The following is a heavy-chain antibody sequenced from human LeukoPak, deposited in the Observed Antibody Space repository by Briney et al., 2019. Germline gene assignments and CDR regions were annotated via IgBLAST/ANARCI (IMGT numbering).Heavy chain of an antibody. CDR1: GHTFTSYG. D-gene: IGHD3-10*01. Sequence: ASVKVSCKASGHTFTSYGISWVRQAPGQGLEWMGWLSGYNGNTNYAQKLQGRVTMTTDTSTSTAYMELRSLRSDDTAVYYCAKEQESGIYGMDVWGQGTTVTVSS. CDR3: AKEQESGIYGMDV. CDR2: LSGYNGNT. J-gene: IGHJ6*02. V-gene: IGHV1-18*01.